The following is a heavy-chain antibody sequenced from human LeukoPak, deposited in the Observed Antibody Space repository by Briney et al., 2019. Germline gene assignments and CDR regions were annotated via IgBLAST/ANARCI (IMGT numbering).Heavy chain of an antibody. CDR1: GGTFSSYA. CDR2: IIPIFGTA. Sequence: SVKVSCKASGGTFSSYAISWVRQAPGQGLEWMGRIIPIFGTANYAQKFQGRVTITTNESTSTAYMELSSLRSEDTAVYYCARGPFQQWLVHYWGQGTLVTVSS. D-gene: IGHD6-19*01. CDR3: ARGPFQQWLVHY. J-gene: IGHJ4*02. V-gene: IGHV1-69*05.